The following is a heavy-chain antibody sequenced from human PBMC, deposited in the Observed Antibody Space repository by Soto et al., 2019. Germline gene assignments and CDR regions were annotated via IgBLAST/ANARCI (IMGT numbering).Heavy chain of an antibody. Sequence: LRLSCSAFGFNFSGSAMIWVRQAPGKGLQWVSAIGGSGASAFYADSVQGRFTISRDNSRGTMYLQMSSLRVDDTAVYYCAKDAVSGNGEWDYLDPWGQGTLVTVSS. J-gene: IGHJ5*02. CDR2: IGGSGASA. V-gene: IGHV3-23*01. D-gene: IGHD3-10*01. CDR1: GFNFSGSA. CDR3: AKDAVSGNGEWDYLDP.